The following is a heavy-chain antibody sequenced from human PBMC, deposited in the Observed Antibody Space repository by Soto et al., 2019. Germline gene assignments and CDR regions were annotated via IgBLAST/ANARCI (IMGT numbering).Heavy chain of an antibody. CDR3: ARQIYDSDTGPNFQYYFDS. CDR1: GYSFAGYW. D-gene: IGHD3-22*01. J-gene: IGHJ4*02. CDR2: IDPSDSQT. Sequence: GESLKISCKGSGYSFAGYWITWVRQKPGKGLEWMGRIDPSDSQTYYSPSFRGHVTISVTKSITTVFVQWSSLRASGTAMYYCARQIYDSDTGPNFQYYFDSWGQGTPVTVSS. V-gene: IGHV5-10-1*01.